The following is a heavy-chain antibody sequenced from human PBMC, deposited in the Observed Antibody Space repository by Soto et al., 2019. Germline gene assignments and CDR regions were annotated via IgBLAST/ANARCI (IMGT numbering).Heavy chain of an antibody. CDR1: GFTFSSYA. CDR3: AKDQPYCGGDCYTHFDY. V-gene: IGHV3-23*01. J-gene: IGHJ4*02. Sequence: GGSLRLSCAASGFTFSSYAMSWVRQAPGKGLEWASAISGSGGSTYYADSVKGRFTISRDNSKNTLYLQMDSLRAEDTAVYYCAKDQPYCGGDCYTHFDYWGQGTLVTVSS. CDR2: ISGSGGST. D-gene: IGHD2-21*02.